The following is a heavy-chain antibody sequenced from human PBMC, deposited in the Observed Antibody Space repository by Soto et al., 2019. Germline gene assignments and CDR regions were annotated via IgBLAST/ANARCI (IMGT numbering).Heavy chain of an antibody. CDR2: IKEDGSEK. Sequence: GWSLRLSCAASGFTFSSYWMSWVRQAPGKGLEWVANIKEDGSEKYYVDSVKGRFTISRDNAKNSLYLQMNSLKASDTAMYYCARSFCSSTSCLTQFKRGYYYGMDVWGQGTTVTGSS. V-gene: IGHV3-7*03. CDR1: GFTFSSYW. D-gene: IGHD2-2*01. J-gene: IGHJ6*02. CDR3: ARSFCSSTSCLTQFKRGYYYGMDV.